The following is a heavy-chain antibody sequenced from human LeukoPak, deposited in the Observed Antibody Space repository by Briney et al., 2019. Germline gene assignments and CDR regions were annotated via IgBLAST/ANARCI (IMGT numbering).Heavy chain of an antibody. CDR1: GFTFSSYW. CDR3: ARRYFDY. CDR2: INNDGSTT. Sequence: GGSLRLSCAASGFTFSSYWMHWVRQAPGKGLVWVSHINNDGSTTNYAGSVKGRFTISRDNAKNTLYLQMNSLRAEDTAVYYCARRYFDYWGQGTLVTVSS. D-gene: IGHD1-14*01. V-gene: IGHV3-74*01. J-gene: IGHJ4*02.